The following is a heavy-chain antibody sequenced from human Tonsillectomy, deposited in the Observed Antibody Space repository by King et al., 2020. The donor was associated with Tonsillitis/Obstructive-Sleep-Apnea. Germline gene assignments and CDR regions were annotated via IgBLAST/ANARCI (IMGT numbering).Heavy chain of an antibody. J-gene: IGHJ6*03. D-gene: IGHD3-3*01. Sequence: MQLQESGPGLVKPSGTLSLTCAVSGGSISSSNWWSWVRQPPGKWLEGIGEIYHSGCTNYNPSLKSRVTISVQKSKNQFSLKLSSVTAADTAVYYCARGVTIFGVVIIQDYYYYMDVWGKGTTVTVSS. V-gene: IGHV4-4*02. CDR2: IYHSGCT. CDR3: ARGVTIFGVVIIQDYYYYMDV. CDR1: GGSISSSNW.